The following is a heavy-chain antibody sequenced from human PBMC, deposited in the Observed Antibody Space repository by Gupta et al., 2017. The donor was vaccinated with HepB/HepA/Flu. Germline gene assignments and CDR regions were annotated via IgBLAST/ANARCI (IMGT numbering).Heavy chain of an antibody. V-gene: IGHV3-48*02. D-gene: IGHD5-24*01. CDR3: ATGWLGNSFNY. CDR1: ALTMRDYS. J-gene: IGHJ4*02. Sequence: EVQLVESGGGLGQPGGSLRPICVTSALTMRDYSLGWVRQAPGKGLEWISYNSTSSSTIYYANSVRGRFTISRDNAKNTLYLQMNSLRDEDTVIYYCATGWLGNSFNYWGQGALVTASS. CDR2: NSTSSSTI.